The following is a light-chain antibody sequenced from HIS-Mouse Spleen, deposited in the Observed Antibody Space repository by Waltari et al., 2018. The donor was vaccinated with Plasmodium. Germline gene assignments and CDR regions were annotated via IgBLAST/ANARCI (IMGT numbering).Light chain of an antibody. CDR2: AAS. J-gene: IGKJ4*01. CDR3: QQSYSTPPT. CDR1: QSISSY. Sequence: DIQMTQSPSYLSASVGVRVTITCRASQSISSYLNWYQQKPGKAPKLLIYAASSLQSGVPSRFSGSGSGTDFTLTISSLQPEDFATYYCQQSYSTPPTFGGGTKVEIK. V-gene: IGKV1-39*01.